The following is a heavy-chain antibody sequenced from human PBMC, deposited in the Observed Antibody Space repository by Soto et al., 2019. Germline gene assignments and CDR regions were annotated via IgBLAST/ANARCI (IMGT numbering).Heavy chain of an antibody. V-gene: IGHV1-3*01. CDR2: INAGNGNT. CDR3: ARARGIAAAGHDY. J-gene: IGHJ4*02. Sequence: GASVKVSCKASGYTFTGYYMHWVRQAPGQRLEWMGWINAGNGNTKYSQKFQGRVTITRDTSASTAYMELSSLRSEDTAVYYCARARGIAAAGHDYWGQGTLVTVSS. D-gene: IGHD6-13*01. CDR1: GYTFTGYY.